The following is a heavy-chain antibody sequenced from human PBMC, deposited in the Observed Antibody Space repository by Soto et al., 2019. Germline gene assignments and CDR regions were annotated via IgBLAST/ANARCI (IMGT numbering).Heavy chain of an antibody. CDR2: INSDGSIT. J-gene: IGHJ6*02. CDR3: ARQEGAAFYYDGMDV. Sequence: VQLVESGGGLVQPGGSLRLSCVASGFTFSSYWMHWVRQAPGKGLVWVSRINSDGSITSYADSVKGRFTISRDNAKNTLYLHMNSLRAEDTAVYYCARQEGAAFYYDGMDVWGQGTTVTVSS. V-gene: IGHV3-74*01. CDR1: GFTFSSYW.